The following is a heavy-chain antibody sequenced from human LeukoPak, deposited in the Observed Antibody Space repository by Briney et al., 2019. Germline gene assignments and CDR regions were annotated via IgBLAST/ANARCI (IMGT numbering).Heavy chain of an antibody. CDR3: ARDPFDQMLPENWFDP. CDR1: GYIFADYY. Sequence: ASVKVSCKASGYIFADYYIHWVRQAPGQGLEWVGWMNPNSDDINYSRKFHGRLTLTRDTSITTAYMELSRLTFDDTAVYYCARDPFDQMLPENWFDPWGQGTLVIVSS. V-gene: IGHV1-2*02. D-gene: IGHD3-9*01. J-gene: IGHJ5*02. CDR2: MNPNSDDI.